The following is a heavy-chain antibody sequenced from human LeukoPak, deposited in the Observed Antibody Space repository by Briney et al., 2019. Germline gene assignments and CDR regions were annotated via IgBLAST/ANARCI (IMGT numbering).Heavy chain of an antibody. D-gene: IGHD3-22*01. CDR2: ISSSGSTI. CDR1: GFTFSDYY. Sequence: GGSLGLSCAASGFTFSDYYMSWIRQAPGKGLEWVSYISSSGSTIYYADSVKGRFTISRDNAKNSLYLQMNSLRAEDTAVYYCARGEGTMIVVVTPFDYWGQGTLVTVSS. V-gene: IGHV3-11*01. J-gene: IGHJ4*02. CDR3: ARGEGTMIVVVTPFDY.